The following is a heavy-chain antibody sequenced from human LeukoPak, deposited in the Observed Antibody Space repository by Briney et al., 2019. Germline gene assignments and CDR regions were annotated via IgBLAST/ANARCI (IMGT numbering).Heavy chain of an antibody. CDR1: GYTFTSYY. CDR2: INPSGGST. V-gene: IGHV1-46*01. Sequence: ASVKVSCKASGYTFTSYYMHWVRQAPGQGLEWMEIINPSGGSTSYAQKFQGRVTMTRDTSTSTVYMELSSLRSEDTAVYYCASSHRYSSSSEGLDYWGQGTLVTVSS. CDR3: ASSHRYSSSSEGLDY. D-gene: IGHD6-6*01. J-gene: IGHJ4*02.